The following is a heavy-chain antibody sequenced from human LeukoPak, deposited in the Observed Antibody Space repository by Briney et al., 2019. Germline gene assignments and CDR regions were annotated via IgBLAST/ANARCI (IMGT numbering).Heavy chain of an antibody. V-gene: IGHV6-1*01. CDR1: GDSVSSNSAA. CDR3: ARSALKILTGYHRSFGWFDP. CDR2: TYFRSKWYN. Sequence: SQTLSLTCAISGDSVSSNSAAWNWIRQSPSRGLEWLGRTYFRSKWYNDYAVSVKSRITINPDTFKNQFSLQLNSVTPEDTAVYYCARSALKILTGYHRSFGWFDPWGHGTLVTVSS. J-gene: IGHJ5*02. D-gene: IGHD3-9*01.